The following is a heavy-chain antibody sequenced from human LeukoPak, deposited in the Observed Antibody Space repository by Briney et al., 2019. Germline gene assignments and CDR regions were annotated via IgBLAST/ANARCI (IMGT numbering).Heavy chain of an antibody. CDR1: GYTFTSYY. J-gene: IGHJ5*02. CDR2: INPSGGST. CDR3: ARGSHIVLMVYATAWFDP. D-gene: IGHD2-8*01. V-gene: IGHV1-46*01. Sequence: ASVKVSCKASGYTFTSYYMHGVRQPPGQGLEWMGIINPSGGSTSYSQKFQGRVTMTRDMSTSTVYMGLSSLRSEDTAVYYCARGSHIVLMVYATAWFDPWGQGTLVTVSS.